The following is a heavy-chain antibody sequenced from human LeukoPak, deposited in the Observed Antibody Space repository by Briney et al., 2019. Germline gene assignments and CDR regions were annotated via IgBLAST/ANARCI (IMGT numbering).Heavy chain of an antibody. D-gene: IGHD4-17*01. CDR2: IYYSGSTNY. V-gene: IGHV4-59*01. CDR3: AKDRARDYGDYFGWYFDL. CDR1: GGSFSGYY. J-gene: IGHJ2*01. Sequence: SETLSLTCAVYGGSFSGYYWSWIRQTPEKGLEWIGYIYYSGSTNYNYNPSLKSRVTISVDTSKSQFSLKLSSVTAADTAVYYCAKDRARDYGDYFGWYFDLWGRGTVVTVSS.